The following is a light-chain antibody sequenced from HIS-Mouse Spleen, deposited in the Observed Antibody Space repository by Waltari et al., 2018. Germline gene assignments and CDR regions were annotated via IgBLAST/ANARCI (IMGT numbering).Light chain of an antibody. Sequence: SYELTQPPSVSLSPGQTASITCSGDTLGDKYACWYQQKPGQSPVLVIYQDSKRPSGIPERFSGSNSGNTATLTISGTQAMDEADYYCQAWDSSTDVVFGGGTKLTVL. J-gene: IGLJ2*01. CDR3: QAWDSSTDVV. CDR2: QDS. CDR1: TLGDKY. V-gene: IGLV3-1*01.